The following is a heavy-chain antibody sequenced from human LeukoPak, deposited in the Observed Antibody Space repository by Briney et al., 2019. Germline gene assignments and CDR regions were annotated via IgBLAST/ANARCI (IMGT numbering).Heavy chain of an antibody. Sequence: GGSLRLSCAASGFTFSSYGMRWVRQAPGKGLEWVAVIWYDGSNKYYADSVKGRFTISRDNSKNTLYLQINSLRAEDTAVYYCARDHGSCFDYWGQGTLVTVSS. D-gene: IGHD2-15*01. J-gene: IGHJ4*02. CDR1: GFTFSSYG. V-gene: IGHV3-33*01. CDR2: IWYDGSNK. CDR3: ARDHGSCFDY.